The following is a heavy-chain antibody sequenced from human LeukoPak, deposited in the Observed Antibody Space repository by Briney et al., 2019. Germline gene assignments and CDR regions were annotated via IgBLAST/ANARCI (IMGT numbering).Heavy chain of an antibody. V-gene: IGHV3-33*01. CDR2: IWYDGTNK. Sequence: GRYLRLSCVASGFTFSSYGMHWVRQAPGKGLEWVAVIWYDGTNKYYADFVKGRFTISRDSSKNTLYLQMNSLRAEDTAVYYCARAAYDNSGYLTLWGQGTLVTVSS. CDR1: GFTFSSYG. J-gene: IGHJ4*02. CDR3: ARAAYDNSGYLTL. D-gene: IGHD3-22*01.